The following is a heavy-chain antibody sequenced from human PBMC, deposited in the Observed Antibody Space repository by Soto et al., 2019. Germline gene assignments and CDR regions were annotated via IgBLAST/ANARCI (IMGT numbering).Heavy chain of an antibody. D-gene: IGHD5-12*01. V-gene: IGHV3-23*01. CDR3: AKEWTPRRAFDY. CDR1: GFTFRSYA. J-gene: IGHJ4*02. Sequence: GGSLRLSCKASGFTFRSYAMSWVRHTPGKGLEWVSSISGSGDKTCYADSVKGRFTFSRDNSKNTLYLQMNSLRVDDTAVYYCAKEWTPRRAFDYWGQGTLVTVSS. CDR2: ISGSGDKT.